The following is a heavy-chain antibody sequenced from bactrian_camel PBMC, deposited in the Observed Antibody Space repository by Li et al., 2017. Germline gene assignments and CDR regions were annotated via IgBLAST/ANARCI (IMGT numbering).Heavy chain of an antibody. CDR3: AAGPWYTDEYKY. V-gene: IGHV3S40*01. CDR2: IKSDGDST. D-gene: IGHD2*01. CDR1: GLTFSDYY. J-gene: IGHJ4*01. Sequence: DVQLVESGGGLVQLGGSLRLSCAASGLTFSDYYTNWVRQAPGRGLEWVSTIKSDGDSTYYADSVKGRFTISRDNTKNTLYLQLNSLKAEDMARYYCAAGPWYTDEYKYWGQGTQVTVS.